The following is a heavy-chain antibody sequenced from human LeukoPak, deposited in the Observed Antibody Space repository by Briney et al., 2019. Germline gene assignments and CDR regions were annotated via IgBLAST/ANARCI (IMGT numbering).Heavy chain of an antibody. D-gene: IGHD4-17*01. Sequence: SETLSLTCAVYGGSFSGYYWSWISQPPGKGLEWIGSIYYSGSTYYNPSLKSRVTVSVDTSKNQFSLNLSSVTAADTAVYYCARHPTVTTFYVHHWGQGTLVTVSS. CDR1: GGSFSGYY. CDR3: ARHPTVTTFYVHH. J-gene: IGHJ1*01. CDR2: IYYSGST. V-gene: IGHV4-34*01.